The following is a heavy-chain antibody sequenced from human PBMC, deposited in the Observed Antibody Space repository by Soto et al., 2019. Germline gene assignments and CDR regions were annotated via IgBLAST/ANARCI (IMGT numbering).Heavy chain of an antibody. J-gene: IGHJ4*02. CDR2: INPSGGT. D-gene: IGHD2-15*01. CDR1: GGSFSGYY. Sequence: QVQLQQWGAGLLKPSETLSLTCGVYGGSFSGYYWNWIRQPPGKGLEWIGEINPSGGTNYNPSLKSRVTISADTSKNQFSLKLSSVTAADTAVYYCARCRASRGQRDLDFWGQGTLVTVSS. CDR3: ARCRASRGQRDLDF. V-gene: IGHV4-34*01.